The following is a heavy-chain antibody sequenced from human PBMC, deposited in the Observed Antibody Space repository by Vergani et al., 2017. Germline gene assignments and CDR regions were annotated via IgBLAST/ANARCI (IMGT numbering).Heavy chain of an antibody. CDR3: ARADSGSYWLVNWGSGKNWFDP. CDR1: GYTFTSYY. CDR2: INPSGGST. V-gene: IGHV1-46*01. D-gene: IGHD1-26*01. Sequence: QVQLVQSGAEVKKPGASVKVSCKASGYTFTSYYMHWVRQAPGQGLEWMGIINPSGGSTSYAQKFQGRVTMTRDTSTSTVYMELSSLRSEDTAVYYCARADSGSYWLVNWGSGKNWFDPWGQGTLVTVSS. J-gene: IGHJ5*02.